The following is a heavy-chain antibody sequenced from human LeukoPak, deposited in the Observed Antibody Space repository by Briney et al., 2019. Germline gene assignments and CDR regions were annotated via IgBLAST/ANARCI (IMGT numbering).Heavy chain of an antibody. CDR3: ARDLPSTSNWELDY. J-gene: IGHJ4*02. Sequence: ASLKVSCKASGYTFIDYYIHWVRQAPGQGLEWMGRIHPNSAATEYAENFQGRVTMTRDTSISTAYMELSRVISDDTAVYYCARDLPSTSNWELDYWGQGTLVTVSS. V-gene: IGHV1-2*06. CDR2: IHPNSAAT. CDR1: GYTFIDYY. D-gene: IGHD7-27*01.